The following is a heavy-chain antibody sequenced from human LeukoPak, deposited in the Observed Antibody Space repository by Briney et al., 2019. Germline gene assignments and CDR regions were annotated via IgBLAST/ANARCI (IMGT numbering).Heavy chain of an antibody. J-gene: IGHJ6*04. CDR1: GFTFSKYE. CDR3: ARDKERYCSGGSCYSDPYYYGMDV. Sequence: GGSLRLSCAASGFTFSKYEMNWVRQAPGKGLEWVSSITSSCSTIYYAYSVKGRFTISRDNPKNSLYLKMNSLRANDTAVYYCARDKERYCSGGSCYSDPYYYGMDVWGKGTTVTVSS. D-gene: IGHD2-15*01. CDR2: ITSSCSTI. V-gene: IGHV3-48*03.